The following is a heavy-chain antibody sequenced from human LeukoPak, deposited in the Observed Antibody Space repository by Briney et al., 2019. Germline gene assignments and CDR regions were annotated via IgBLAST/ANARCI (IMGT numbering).Heavy chain of an antibody. J-gene: IGHJ6*03. CDR2: ITWNGDST. CDR3: AKDKWLRGYYYYMDV. D-gene: IGHD5-12*01. V-gene: IGHV3-43*01. CDR1: GFTFDDYN. Sequence: GGSLRLSCAASGFTFDDYNMHWVRQAPGKGLEWVSLITWNGDSTYYADSVEGRFTISRDNSKNSLYLQMNSLRTEDTALYYCAKDKWLRGYYYYMDVWGKGTTVTVSS.